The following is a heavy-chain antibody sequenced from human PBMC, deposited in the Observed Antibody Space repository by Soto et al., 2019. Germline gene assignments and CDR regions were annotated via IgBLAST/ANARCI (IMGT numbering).Heavy chain of an antibody. CDR3: AKGKSTGDIDWFDP. V-gene: IGHV3-23*01. D-gene: IGHD3-10*01. CDR1: GFTLQNYA. Sequence: GGSLRLSCTASGFTLQNYAMAWVRQAPGKGLEWVSTLIGGHYGTAYSYSVKGRFTVSRDNSRNCLYLQMNSLGVEDTAMYFCAKGKSTGDIDWFDPWGQGSLVTVSS. CDR2: LIGGHYGT. J-gene: IGHJ5*02.